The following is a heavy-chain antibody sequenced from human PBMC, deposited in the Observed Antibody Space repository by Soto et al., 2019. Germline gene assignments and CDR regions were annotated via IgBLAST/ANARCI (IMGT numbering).Heavy chain of an antibody. D-gene: IGHD3-3*01. CDR3: ASWITIFGVVINDV. Sequence: GASVKVSCKASGYTFTSYGISWVRQAPGQGLEWMGWISAYNGNTNYAQKLQGRVTMTTDTSTSTAYMELRSLRSDDTAVYYCASWITIFGVVINDVWGQGTLVTVSS. V-gene: IGHV1-18*01. CDR1: GYTFTSYG. CDR2: ISAYNGNT. J-gene: IGHJ4*02.